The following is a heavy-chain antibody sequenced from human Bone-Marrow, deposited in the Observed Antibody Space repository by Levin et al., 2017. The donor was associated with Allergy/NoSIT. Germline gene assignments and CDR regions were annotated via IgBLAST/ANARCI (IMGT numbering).Heavy chain of an antibody. D-gene: IGHD6-19*01. J-gene: IGHJ4*02. Sequence: RGESLKISCKASGYTFTGYYMHWVRQAPGQGLEWMGWINPNSGGTNYAQKFQGRVTMTRDTSISTAYMELSRLRSDDTAVYYCARVGAVAVPDWGQGTLVTVSS. CDR2: INPNSGGT. CDR1: GYTFTGYY. CDR3: ARVGAVAVPD. V-gene: IGHV1-2*02.